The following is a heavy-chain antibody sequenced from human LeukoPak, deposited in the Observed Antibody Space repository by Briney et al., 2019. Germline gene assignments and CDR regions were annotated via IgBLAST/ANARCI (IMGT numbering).Heavy chain of an antibody. V-gene: IGHV1-18*01. D-gene: IGHD6-13*01. J-gene: IGHJ6*03. CDR2: ISAYNGNT. CDR1: GYSFTSYG. Sequence: GESLKNSCKGSGYSFTSYGISWVRQAPGQGLEWMGWISAYNGNTNYAQKLQGRVTMTTDTSTSTAYMELRSLRSDDTAVYYCARGAAAGTPYYYYYYMDVWGKGTTVTVSS. CDR3: ARGAAAGTPYYYYYYMDV.